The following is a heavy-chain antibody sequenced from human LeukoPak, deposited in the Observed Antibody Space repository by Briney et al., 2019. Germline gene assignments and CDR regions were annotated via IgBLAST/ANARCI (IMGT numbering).Heavy chain of an antibody. Sequence: ASVKVSCKASGYTFTSYGISWVRQAPGQGLEWMGWISAYNGNTNYAQKLQGRVTMTTDTSTSTAYMELRSLRSDDTAVYYCARAFYDILTGYFSYYYYYYMDVWGKGTTVTVSS. J-gene: IGHJ6*03. D-gene: IGHD3-9*01. V-gene: IGHV1-18*01. CDR2: ISAYNGNT. CDR3: ARAFYDILTGYFSYYYYYYMDV. CDR1: GYTFTSYG.